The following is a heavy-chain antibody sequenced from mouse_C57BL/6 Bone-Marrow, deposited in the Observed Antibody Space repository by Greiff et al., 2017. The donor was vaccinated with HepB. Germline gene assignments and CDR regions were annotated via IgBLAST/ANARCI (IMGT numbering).Heavy chain of an antibody. CDR3: AFDSSGYAVAY. J-gene: IGHJ3*01. D-gene: IGHD3-2*02. V-gene: IGHV1-64*01. CDR2: IHPNSGST. CDR1: GYTFTSYW. Sequence: QVQLQQPGAELVKPGASVKLSCKASGYTFTSYWMHWVKQRPGQGLEWIGMIHPNSGSTNYNEKFKRKATLTVEKSSSTAYMQLSSLTSEDSAVYYCAFDSSGYAVAYWGQGTLVTVSA.